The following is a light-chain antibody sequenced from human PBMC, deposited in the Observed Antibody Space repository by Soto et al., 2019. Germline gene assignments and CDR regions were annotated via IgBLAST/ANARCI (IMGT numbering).Light chain of an antibody. J-gene: IGKJ2*01. CDR3: QQYTNWPPVT. CDR1: QSVSSN. CDR2: GAS. V-gene: IGKV3-15*01. Sequence: EMVMTQSPATLSVSPGERATLSCRASQSVSSNLAWYQQKPGQAPRLLIYGASTRATGIPARFSGSGSGTVFTLTISSLQSEDFAVYYCQQYTNWPPVTFGQGTKLEIK.